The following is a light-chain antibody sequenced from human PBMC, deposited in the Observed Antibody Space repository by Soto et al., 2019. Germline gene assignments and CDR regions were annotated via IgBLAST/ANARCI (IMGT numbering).Light chain of an antibody. CDR1: QSISNW. CDR2: HAS. CDR3: QQYNSYS. V-gene: IGKV1-5*01. J-gene: IGKJ1*01. Sequence: DIQITHSVAAVPASVRDRVTITCRASQSISNWLAWYQQKPGTAPKVLIYHASNLQSGVPSRFSGSGSGTEFTLAISRLQPDDFATHYCQQYNSYSFGQGTKVDI.